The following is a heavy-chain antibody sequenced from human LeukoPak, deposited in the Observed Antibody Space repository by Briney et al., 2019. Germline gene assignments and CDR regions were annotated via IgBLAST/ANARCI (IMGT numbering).Heavy chain of an antibody. J-gene: IGHJ4*02. CDR3: ARDRRGSWTIDY. Sequence: AGGSLLLSCSASGFTFSRSGMYWVRQAPAKGLDWVAHILDIGNNRFYADCVKGRFTISRDHSKNTLFLQMNSLMPEDTAVYYCARDRRGSWTIDYWGQGILVTVSS. CDR2: ILDIGNNR. CDR1: GFTFSRSG. D-gene: IGHD6-13*01. V-gene: IGHV3-30*02.